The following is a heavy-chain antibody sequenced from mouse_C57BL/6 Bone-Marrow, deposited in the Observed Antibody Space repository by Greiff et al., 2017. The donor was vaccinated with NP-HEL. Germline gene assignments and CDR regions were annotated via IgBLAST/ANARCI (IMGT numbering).Heavy chain of an antibody. D-gene: IGHD1-1*01. CDR1: GYTFTSYW. Sequence: QVQLQQPGAELVKPGASVKLSCKASGYTFTSYWMHWVKQRPGQGLEWIGTIHPNSGSTNYNEKFKSKATLTVDKSSSTVYMQLSSLTSEDSAVYYCAATTVVATRGAMAYWGQGTSVTVSS. J-gene: IGHJ4*01. CDR3: AATTVVATRGAMAY. CDR2: IHPNSGST. V-gene: IGHV1-64*01.